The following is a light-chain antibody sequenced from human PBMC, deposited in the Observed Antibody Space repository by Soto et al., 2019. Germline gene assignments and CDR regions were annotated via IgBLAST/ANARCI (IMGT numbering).Light chain of an antibody. J-gene: IGKJ1*01. CDR1: QSVSDS. CDR3: LQYNTCSGR. Sequence: DIVISQSPSNLSASVGDRVTITCRASQSVSDSLAWYQQKPGKAPKVLIYDASRLQGGVPSRFSGSGSGTEFTLTISGLQPDDFATYYCLQYNTCSGRFGQGTKVDI. V-gene: IGKV1-5*01. CDR2: DAS.